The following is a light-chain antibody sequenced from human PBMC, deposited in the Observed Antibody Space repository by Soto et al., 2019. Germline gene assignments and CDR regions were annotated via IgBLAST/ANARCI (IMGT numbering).Light chain of an antibody. V-gene: IGLV2-14*01. Sequence: QSVLTQPASVSGSPGQSITISCTGTSSDVAGYNYVSWYQQHPGKAPKHMIYDVSNRPSGVSNRFSGSKSGNTASLTISGLQAEDEADYYCSSYTSSSTLLYVFGTGTKLTVL. CDR3: SSYTSSSTLLYV. CDR1: SSDVAGYNY. CDR2: DVS. J-gene: IGLJ1*01.